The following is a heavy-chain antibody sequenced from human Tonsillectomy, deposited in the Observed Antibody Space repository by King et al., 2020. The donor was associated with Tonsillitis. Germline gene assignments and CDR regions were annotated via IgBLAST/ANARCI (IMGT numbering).Heavy chain of an antibody. J-gene: IGHJ4*02. CDR3: ASHYRGGVISYFES. Sequence: QLQESGPGLVKPSETLSLTCTVSGGSITSSSYYWGWIRQPPGKGLEWIGSIYYNGSTYYNPSLKSRVTISVDTSKNQFSLKLSSVTAADTAVYYCASHYRGGVISYFESWGQGTLVTVSS. D-gene: IGHD3-16*01. CDR2: IYYNGST. CDR1: GGSITSSSYY. V-gene: IGHV4-39*07.